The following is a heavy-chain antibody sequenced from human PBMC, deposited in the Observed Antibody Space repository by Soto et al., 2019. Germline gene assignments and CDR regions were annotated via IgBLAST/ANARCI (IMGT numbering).Heavy chain of an antibody. D-gene: IGHD3-22*01. CDR3: AVVITFGYFDY. V-gene: IGHV3-30-3*01. J-gene: IGHJ4*02. Sequence: GGSLRLSCAASGFTFSSYAMHWVRQAPGKGLEWVAVISYDGSNKYYADSVKGRFTIPRDNSKNTLYLQMNSLRAEDTAVYYCAVVITFGYFDYWGQGTLVTVSS. CDR1: GFTFSSYA. CDR2: ISYDGSNK.